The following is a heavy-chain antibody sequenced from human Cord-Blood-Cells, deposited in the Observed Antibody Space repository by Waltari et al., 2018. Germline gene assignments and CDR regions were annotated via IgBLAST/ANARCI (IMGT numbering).Heavy chain of an antibody. D-gene: IGHD6-13*01. V-gene: IGHV3-30-3*01. CDR1: GFTFSSYA. CDR3: ARKGSSWYLIFDY. J-gene: IGHJ4*02. Sequence: QVQLVESGGGVVKPGRSLRLSCAASGFTFSSYAMHWVRQAPGKGLEWVAVISYDGSNKYYADSVKGRFTISRDNSKNTLYLQMNSLRAEDTAVYYCARKGSSWYLIFDYWGQGTLVTVSS. CDR2: ISYDGSNK.